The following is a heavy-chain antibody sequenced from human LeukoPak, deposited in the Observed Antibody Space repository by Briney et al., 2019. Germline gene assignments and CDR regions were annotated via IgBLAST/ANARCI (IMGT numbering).Heavy chain of an antibody. CDR1: GYTFTNYG. J-gene: IGHJ4*02. CDR3: ARGFYYYYTSGHGAFDY. V-gene: IGHV1-18*01. Sequence: ASVKVSCKTAGYTFTNYGISWVRQAPGQGLEWMGWISPYNGNTNYAQKFQGRVTLTTDTSTSTAHMELRSLRSDDTALYYCARGFYYYYTSGHGAFDYWGQGTLVTVSS. D-gene: IGHD3-22*01. CDR2: ISPYNGNT.